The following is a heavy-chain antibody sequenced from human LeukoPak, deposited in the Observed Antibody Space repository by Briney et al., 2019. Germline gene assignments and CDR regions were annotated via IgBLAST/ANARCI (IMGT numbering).Heavy chain of an antibody. CDR3: ARACSGGSCYSDNWFDP. CDR1: GYTFTGYY. Sequence: ASXXVSCKASGYTFTGYYMHWVRQAPGQGLEWMGRINPNSGGTDYAQKFKDRITMNRDTYISTAYMELSRLRSDDTAVYYCARACSGGSCYSDNWFDPWGQGTLVTVSS. V-gene: IGHV1-2*06. D-gene: IGHD2-15*01. J-gene: IGHJ5*02. CDR2: INPNSGGT.